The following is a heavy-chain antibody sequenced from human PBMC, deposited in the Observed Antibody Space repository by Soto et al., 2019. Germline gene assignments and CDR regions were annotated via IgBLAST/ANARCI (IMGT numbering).Heavy chain of an antibody. CDR2: ISAYNGNT. CDR3: ARDQGNLNYGVINGQIDY. CDR1: GYTFTSYG. J-gene: IGHJ4*02. Sequence: QVQLVQSGAEVKKPGASVKVSCKASGYTFTSYGISWVRQAPGQGLEWMGWISAYNGNTNYAQKLQGRVTITTDTATSTAYRELRSLRSDDTAVNYCARDQGNLNYGVINGQIDYWGQGSLVTVSS. D-gene: IGHD1-7*01. V-gene: IGHV1-18*01.